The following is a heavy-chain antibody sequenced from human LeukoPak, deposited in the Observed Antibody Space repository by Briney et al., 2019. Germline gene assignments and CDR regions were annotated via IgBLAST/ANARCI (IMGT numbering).Heavy chain of an antibody. J-gene: IGHJ4*02. CDR2: IYYSGSI. V-gene: IGHV4-59*01. CDR3: VVGHNYFDY. CDR1: GXXXXXXY. Sequence: SETPSLTCSVXGXXXXXXYXXXXXXPXGXXLEWXGYIYYSGSINYNPSLKSRVTISVDTSKNQLSLKLSSVTAADTAVYYCVVGHNYFDYWGQGTLVTVSS. D-gene: IGHD2-15*01.